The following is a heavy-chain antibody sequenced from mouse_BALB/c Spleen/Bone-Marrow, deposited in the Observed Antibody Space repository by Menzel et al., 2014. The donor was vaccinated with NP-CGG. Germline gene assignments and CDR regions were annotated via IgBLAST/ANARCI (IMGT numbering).Heavy chain of an antibody. CDR1: GFNIKDTY. CDR3: APYYYGSSSFAY. CDR2: IDPANGNT. J-gene: IGHJ3*01. Sequence: EVQRVESGAELVKPGASVKLSRTASGFNIKDTYMHWVKQRPEQGLEWIGRIDPANGNTKYDPKFQGKATITADTSSNTAYLQLSSLTSEDTAFYYCAPYYYGSSSFAYWGQGTLVTVSA. D-gene: IGHD1-1*01. V-gene: IGHV14-3*02.